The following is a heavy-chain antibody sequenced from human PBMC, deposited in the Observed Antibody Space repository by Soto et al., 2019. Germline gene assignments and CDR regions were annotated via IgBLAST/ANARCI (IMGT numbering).Heavy chain of an antibody. CDR3: ARGPSSDCANGVCSFFYNPELDV. CDR1: GYSFTDYH. D-gene: IGHD2-8*01. J-gene: IGHJ6*02. Sequence: QVQLVQSGAEVKKPGASVRVSCKASGYSFTDYHIHWVRQAPGQGLEWLGRINPKSGGTSTAQKFQGWVTMTRDRSISTVYMELTRLRSDDTAVYFCARGPSSDCANGVCSFFYNPELDVWGQGTTVTVSS. V-gene: IGHV1-2*04. CDR2: INPKSGGT.